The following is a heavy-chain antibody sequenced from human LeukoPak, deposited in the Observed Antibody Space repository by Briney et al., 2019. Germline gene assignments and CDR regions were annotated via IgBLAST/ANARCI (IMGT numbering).Heavy chain of an antibody. CDR1: GYSFTSYL. V-gene: IGHV5-51*01. CDR3: ARRYSSSPYYYYYRDV. D-gene: IGHD6-13*01. Sequence: GESLKISCKGYGYSFTSYLIGWVRQTPGKGLEWMGIIYPGDSDTRHSPSFHGQVTISADKSISTAYLQWSSLKASGTAMYYFARRYSSSPYYYYYRDVWGKGTTVTVSS. CDR2: IYPGDSDT. J-gene: IGHJ6*03.